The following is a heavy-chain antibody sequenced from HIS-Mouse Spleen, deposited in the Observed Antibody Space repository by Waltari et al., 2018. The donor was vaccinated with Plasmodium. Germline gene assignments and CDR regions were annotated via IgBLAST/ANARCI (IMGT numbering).Heavy chain of an antibody. CDR3: ASSWYWYFDL. CDR2: IKQEGSEK. J-gene: IGHJ2*01. V-gene: IGHV3-7*01. CDR1: GFTFSSYW. Sequence: EVQLVESGGGLVQPGGSLSCSCAAAGFTFSSYWMSWVRQAPGKGLEWVANIKQEGSEKYYVDSVKGRFTISRDNAKNSLYLQMNSLRAEDTAVYYCASSWYWYFDLWGRGTLVTVSS. D-gene: IGHD6-13*01.